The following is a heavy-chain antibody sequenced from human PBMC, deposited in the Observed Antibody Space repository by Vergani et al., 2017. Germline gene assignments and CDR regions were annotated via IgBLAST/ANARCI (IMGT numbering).Heavy chain of an antibody. CDR3: AKENGDSFFDY. Sequence: EVQLLESGGGLVQPGGSLRISCAASGFTFSSYAMSWVCQAPGKGLEWVSAISESGDNTYYPDSVRGRFTISRDNSKNTVYLQLNSLRAEDTAVYYCAKENGDSFFDYWGQGTLVTVSS. CDR2: ISESGDNT. CDR1: GFTFSSYA. V-gene: IGHV3-23*01. D-gene: IGHD4-17*01. J-gene: IGHJ4*02.